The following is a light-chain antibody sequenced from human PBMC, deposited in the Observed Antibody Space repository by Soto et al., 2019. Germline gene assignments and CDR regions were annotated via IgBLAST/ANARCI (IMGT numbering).Light chain of an antibody. Sequence: DIQMTQSPSSLSASVGDRVTITCRASQSINRYINWYQQKSGKAPKLLINAASSLQSGVPSRFSGSGSGTDFTLTISSLQPEDFATYYCQQCYSSPLTFGGGTKVDIK. CDR3: QQCYSSPLT. CDR1: QSINRY. CDR2: AAS. J-gene: IGKJ4*01. V-gene: IGKV1-39*01.